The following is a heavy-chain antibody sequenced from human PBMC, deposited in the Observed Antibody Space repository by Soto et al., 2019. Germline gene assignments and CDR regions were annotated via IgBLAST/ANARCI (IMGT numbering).Heavy chain of an antibody. D-gene: IGHD2-15*01. Sequence: SETLSLTCAVYGGSFSGYYWSWIRQPPGKGLEWIGEINHSGSTNYNPSLKSRVTISVDTSKNQFSLKLSSVTAADTAVYYCARGEDIVVVVAATPAKNWFDPWGQGTLVTVSS. J-gene: IGHJ5*02. CDR3: ARGEDIVVVVAATPAKNWFDP. CDR2: INHSGST. V-gene: IGHV4-34*01. CDR1: GGSFSGYY.